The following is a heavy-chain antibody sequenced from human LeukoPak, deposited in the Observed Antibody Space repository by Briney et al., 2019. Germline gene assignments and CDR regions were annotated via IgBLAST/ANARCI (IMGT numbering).Heavy chain of an antibody. CDR1: GGAISSSNW. J-gene: IGHJ6*03. Sequence: SGTLSLTCAVSGGAISSSNWWSWVRQPPGKGLEWIGYIHYSGSTNYNPSLKSRVTISVDTSKNQFSLRLTSVTAADTAVYYCARTTEGGYTYDYFYYYYMDVWGKGTTVTISS. D-gene: IGHD5-18*01. CDR2: IHYSGST. CDR3: ARTTEGGYTYDYFYYYYMDV. V-gene: IGHV4-4*02.